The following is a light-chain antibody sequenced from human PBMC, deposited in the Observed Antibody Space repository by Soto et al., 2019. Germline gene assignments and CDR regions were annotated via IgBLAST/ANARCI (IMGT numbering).Light chain of an antibody. V-gene: IGKV1-39*01. CDR3: QPPSSAQFT. J-gene: IGKJ3*01. CDR2: DAA. CDR1: QNINTY. Sequence: DIQMTQSPYSLSAAVGDRVTITCRASQNINTYLNWYQQKPGKAPKLLIFDAASLQSGVPSRFSGSGSRTDFTLTITSLQPEDFATSYCQPPSSAQFTFGHATKVHIK.